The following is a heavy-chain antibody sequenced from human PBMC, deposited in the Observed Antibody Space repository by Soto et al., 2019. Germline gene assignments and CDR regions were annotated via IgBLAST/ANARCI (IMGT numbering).Heavy chain of an antibody. V-gene: IGHV4-34*01. CDR3: ATGPHVLLWFGEQNYGMDV. Sequence: SETLSLTCAVYGGSFSGYYWSWIRQPPGKGLEWIGEINHSGSTNYNPSLKSRVTISVDTSKNQFSLKLSSVTAADTAVYYCATGPHVLLWFGEQNYGMDVWGQGTTVTVS. D-gene: IGHD3-10*01. CDR2: INHSGST. CDR1: GGSFSGYY. J-gene: IGHJ6*02.